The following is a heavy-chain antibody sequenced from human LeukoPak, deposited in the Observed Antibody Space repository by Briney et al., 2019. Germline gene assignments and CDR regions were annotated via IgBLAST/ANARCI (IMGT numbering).Heavy chain of an antibody. Sequence: GGSLRLSCAASVFTFSSYSMNWVRQAPGKGLEWVSSTSSSSSYIYYADSVKGRFTISRDNAKNSLYLQMNSLRAEDTAVYYCARDKGYYEPLWWGQGTLVTVSS. V-gene: IGHV3-21*01. CDR1: VFTFSSYS. D-gene: IGHD3-22*01. CDR3: ARDKGYYEPLW. J-gene: IGHJ4*02. CDR2: TSSSSSYI.